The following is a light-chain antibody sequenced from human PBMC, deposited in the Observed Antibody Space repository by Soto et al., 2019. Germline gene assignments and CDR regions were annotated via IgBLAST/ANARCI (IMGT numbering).Light chain of an antibody. J-gene: IGKJ5*01. CDR2: TAS. CDR3: QQANGFPIT. Sequence: DIQMTQSPSSVSASVGDRVTITCRASQGISSRLAWYQQNPGKAPELLIHTASSLQSGVPSRFSGSGSGTDFTLTISSLQPEDFATYYCQQANGFPITFGQGTRLEIK. V-gene: IGKV1-12*01. CDR1: QGISSR.